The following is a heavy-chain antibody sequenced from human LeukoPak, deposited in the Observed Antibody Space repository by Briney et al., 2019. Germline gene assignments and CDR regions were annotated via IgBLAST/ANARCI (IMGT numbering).Heavy chain of an antibody. Sequence: GGSLRLSCAASGFTFSSYSMNWVRQAPGKGPEWVSSISSSSSYIYYADSVKGRFTISRDNAKNSLYLQMNSLRAEDTAVYYCARDDPREGVSDYWGQGTLVTVSS. CDR1: GFTFSSYS. V-gene: IGHV3-21*01. J-gene: IGHJ4*02. CDR2: ISSSSSYI. D-gene: IGHD3-10*01. CDR3: ARDDPREGVSDY.